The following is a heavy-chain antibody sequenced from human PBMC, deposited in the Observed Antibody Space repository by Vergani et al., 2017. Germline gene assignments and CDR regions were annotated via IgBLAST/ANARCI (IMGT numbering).Heavy chain of an antibody. V-gene: IGHV3-64D*06. D-gene: IGHD1-26*01. Sequence: EVQLVESGGGLVQPGGSLRLSCSASGFTFSSYAMHWVRQAPGKGLEYVSAISSNGGSTYYAASVKGRFTISRDNSKNTLYLQMSSLRAEDTAVYYCVKDSSGSYTGPFDYWGQGTLVTVSS. J-gene: IGHJ4*02. CDR2: ISSNGGST. CDR3: VKDSSGSYTGPFDY. CDR1: GFTFSSYA.